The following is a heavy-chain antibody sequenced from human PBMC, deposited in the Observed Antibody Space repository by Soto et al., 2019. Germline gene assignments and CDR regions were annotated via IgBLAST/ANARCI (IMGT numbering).Heavy chain of an antibody. CDR2: ISYDGSNQ. D-gene: IGHD6-19*01. V-gene: IGHV3-30-3*01. CDR1: GFSFSIHG. Sequence: WWSLRLSCAASGFSFSIHGMHWFRQAPGKGLEWVAVISYDGSNQDYADSVKGRFSISRDNSKNTVYLQMNSLRVEDSAVYYCARDRSSTYYYYGMDLWGQGATVTVSS. J-gene: IGHJ6*02. CDR3: ARDRSSTYYYYGMDL.